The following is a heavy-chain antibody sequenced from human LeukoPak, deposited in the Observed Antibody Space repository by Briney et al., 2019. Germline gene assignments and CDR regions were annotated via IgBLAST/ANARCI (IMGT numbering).Heavy chain of an antibody. CDR2: IYYSGST. Sequence: KPSEILSLTCAVSGGSTSSYYRSWIRQPPGKGLEWIGYIYYSGSTNYNPSLKSRVTISVDTSKNQFSLKLSPVTAADTAVYYCARGRYCSGGSCSLRGDYWGQGTLVTVSS. CDR3: ARGRYCSGGSCSLRGDY. J-gene: IGHJ4*02. CDR1: GGSTSSYY. D-gene: IGHD2-15*01. V-gene: IGHV4-59*01.